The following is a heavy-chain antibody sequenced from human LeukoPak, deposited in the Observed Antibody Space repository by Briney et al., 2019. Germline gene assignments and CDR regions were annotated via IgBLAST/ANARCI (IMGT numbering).Heavy chain of an antibody. Sequence: GGSLRLSCAASGFTFSDYYMSWIRQAPGKGLAGVSYISSSGSTIYYADSVKGRFTISRDNAKNSLYLQMNSLRAEDTAVYYCAREGSGSYSRTFGIYYMDVWGKGTTVTVSS. V-gene: IGHV3-11*01. CDR1: GFTFSDYY. CDR3: AREGSGSYSRTFGIYYMDV. J-gene: IGHJ6*03. CDR2: ISSSGSTI. D-gene: IGHD1-26*01.